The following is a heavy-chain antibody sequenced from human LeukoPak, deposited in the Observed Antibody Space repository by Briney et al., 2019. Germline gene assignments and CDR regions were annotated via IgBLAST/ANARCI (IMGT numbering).Heavy chain of an antibody. V-gene: IGHV4-34*01. CDR1: GGSFSGYY. CDR2: INHCGST. CDR3: ARGSGSYYMDV. Sequence: SETLSLTCAVYGGSFSGYYWSWIRQPPGTGLEWIGEINHCGSTTYNPSLKSQSTISVDTSKNQFSLKQSAVTAAATAVYYCARGSGSYYMDVWGKGTTVTVSS. J-gene: IGHJ6*03. D-gene: IGHD1-26*01.